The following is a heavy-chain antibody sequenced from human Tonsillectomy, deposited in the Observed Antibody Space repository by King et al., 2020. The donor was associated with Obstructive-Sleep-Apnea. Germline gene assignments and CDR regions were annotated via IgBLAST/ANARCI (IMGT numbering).Heavy chain of an antibody. D-gene: IGHD4-23*01. CDR2: IYLSDSYT. V-gene: IGHV5-10-1*01. CDR1: GYSFTSSW. Sequence: QIVQSGAEVKEPGASLRISCKGSGYSFTSSWINWVRQMPGRGLEWMGRIYLSDSYTIYGPSFQGHVTISADKSITTAYLQWSSLKASDTATYYCARWEESGNSGYFYYGMDVWGQGTTVTVSS. J-gene: IGHJ6*02. CDR3: ARWEESGNSGYFYYGMDV.